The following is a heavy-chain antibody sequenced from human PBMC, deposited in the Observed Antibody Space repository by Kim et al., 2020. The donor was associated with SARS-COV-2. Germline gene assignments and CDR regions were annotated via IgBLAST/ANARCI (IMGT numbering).Heavy chain of an antibody. Sequence: SETLSLTCAVYGGSLSDYYWSWIRQPPGKGLEWIGEINHRGSTTYNTSLNSRVTISLDTSKNQFSLILRSVTAADTAVYYCARGLIGSGVSSYDYGLDVWGLGTTVTVSS. V-gene: IGHV4-34*01. J-gene: IGHJ6*02. CDR2: INHRGST. D-gene: IGHD3-3*01. CDR3: ARGLIGSGVSSYDYGLDV. CDR1: GGSLSDYY.